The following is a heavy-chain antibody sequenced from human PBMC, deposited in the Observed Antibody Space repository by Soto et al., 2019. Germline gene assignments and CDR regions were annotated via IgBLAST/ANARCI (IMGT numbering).Heavy chain of an antibody. CDR1: GFTFRNFG. Sequence: GGSLRFSCAASGFTFRNFGMHWVRQAPGKGLEWVAVISYDGTNKYYADSVKGRFTISRDNSKNTLYLQINSLRAEDTAVYYCAKAVPPFVVVTASDYWGQGTLVTVSS. CDR3: AKAVPPFVVVTASDY. CDR2: ISYDGTNK. V-gene: IGHV3-30*18. J-gene: IGHJ4*02. D-gene: IGHD2-21*02.